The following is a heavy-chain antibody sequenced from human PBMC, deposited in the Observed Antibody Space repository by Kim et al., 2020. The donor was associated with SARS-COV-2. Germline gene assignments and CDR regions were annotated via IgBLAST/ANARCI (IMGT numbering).Heavy chain of an antibody. CDR3: ARKYSSGWYGANFFDY. D-gene: IGHD6-19*01. Sequence: SETLSLTCTVSGGSISSSSYYWGWIRQPPGKGLEWIGSIYYSGSTYYNPSLKSRVTISVDTSKNQFSLKLSSVTAADTAVYYCARKYSSGWYGANFFDYWGQGTLVTVSS. CDR2: IYYSGST. CDR1: GGSISSSSYY. J-gene: IGHJ4*02. V-gene: IGHV4-39*07.